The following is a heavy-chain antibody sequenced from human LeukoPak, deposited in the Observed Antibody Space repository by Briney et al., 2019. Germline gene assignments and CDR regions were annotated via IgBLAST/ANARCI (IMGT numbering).Heavy chain of an antibody. CDR2: ISSSSSTI. D-gene: IGHD6-19*01. V-gene: IGHV3-48*01. Sequence: GGSLRLSCAASGITFSSYSMNWVRQAPGKGLEWVSYISSSSSTIYYADSVKGRFTISRDNAKNSLYLQMNSLRAEDTAVYYCARVSLAVAGYYFDYWGQGTLVTVSS. CDR1: GITFSSYS. CDR3: ARVSLAVAGYYFDY. J-gene: IGHJ4*02.